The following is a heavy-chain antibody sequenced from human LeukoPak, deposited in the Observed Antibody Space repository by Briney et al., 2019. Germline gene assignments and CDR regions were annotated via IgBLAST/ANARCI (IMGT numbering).Heavy chain of an antibody. J-gene: IGHJ4*02. CDR1: GFTFSSYG. D-gene: IGHD5-12*01. CDR2: ISYDGSNK. V-gene: IGHV3-30*18. Sequence: GGSLRLSCAASGFTFSSYGMHWVRQAPGKGLEWVAVISYDGSNKYCADSVKGRFTISRDNSKNTLYLQMNSLRAEDTAVYYCAKGYSGYDSAFDYWGQGTLVTVSS. CDR3: AKGYSGYDSAFDY.